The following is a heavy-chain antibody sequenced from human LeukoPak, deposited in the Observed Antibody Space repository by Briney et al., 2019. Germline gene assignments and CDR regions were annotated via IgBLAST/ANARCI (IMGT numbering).Heavy chain of an antibody. D-gene: IGHD6-13*01. V-gene: IGHV1-69*04. CDR1: GGTFSSYA. Sequence: SVKVSCKASGGTFSSYAISWVRQAPGQGLEWMGRIIPILGIANYAQKFQGRVTITADKSTSTAYMELSSLRSEDTAVYYCARGTGYSSSWYVSNWGQGTLVTVSS. J-gene: IGHJ4*02. CDR3: ARGTGYSSSWYVSN. CDR2: IIPILGIA.